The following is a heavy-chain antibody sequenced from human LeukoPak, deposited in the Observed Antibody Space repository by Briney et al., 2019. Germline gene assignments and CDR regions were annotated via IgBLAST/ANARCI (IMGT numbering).Heavy chain of an antibody. Sequence: PGGSLRLSCAASGFTVSSNYMSWVRQAPGKGLEWVSVIHSGGSTYYADSVKGRFTISRDNSKNTLYLQMNSLRAEDTAVYYCARGYYYDSSGYPNFDYWGQGTLVTVSS. J-gene: IGHJ4*02. CDR1: GFTVSSNY. CDR3: ARGYYYDSSGYPNFDY. CDR2: IHSGGST. V-gene: IGHV3-66*01. D-gene: IGHD3-22*01.